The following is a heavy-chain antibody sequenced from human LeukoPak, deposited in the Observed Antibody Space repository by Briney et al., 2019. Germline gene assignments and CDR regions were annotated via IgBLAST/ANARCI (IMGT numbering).Heavy chain of an antibody. CDR2: INHSGST. J-gene: IGHJ6*03. CDR1: GGSFSGYY. V-gene: IGHV4-34*01. Sequence: SETLSLTCAVYGGSFSGYYWSWIRQPPGKGLEWIGEINHSGSTNYNPSLKSRVTISVDTSKNQFSLKLSSVTAADTAVYYCARVGYSSWDYYYYMDVWGKGTTVTVSS. CDR3: ARVGYSSWDYYYYMDV. D-gene: IGHD6-13*01.